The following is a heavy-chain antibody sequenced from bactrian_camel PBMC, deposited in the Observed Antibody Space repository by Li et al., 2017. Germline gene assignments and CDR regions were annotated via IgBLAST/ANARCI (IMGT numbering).Heavy chain of an antibody. V-gene: IGHV3S40*01. Sequence: VQLVESGGGSAQSGGSLRLSCAASGFTVSSSDMSWVRQAPGKGLEWVSRIDSVGGSTYYADSVKGRFIISRDNAKNTQDLHMNSLKTEDTAVYYCATGGVGWSFVSWGQGTQVTVS. CDR2: IDSVGGST. D-gene: IGHD1*01. CDR1: GFTVSSSD. J-gene: IGHJ6*01. CDR3: ATGGVGWSFVS.